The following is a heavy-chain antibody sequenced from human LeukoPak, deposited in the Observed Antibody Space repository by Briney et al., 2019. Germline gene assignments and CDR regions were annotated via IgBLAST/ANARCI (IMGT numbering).Heavy chain of an antibody. CDR1: GGSISSSSYY. D-gene: IGHD4-17*01. CDR3: TTTSDYGDHKR. V-gene: IGHV4-39*07. J-gene: IGHJ4*02. CDR2: IYYTGST. Sequence: PSETLSLTCTVSGGSISSSSYYWAWIRQPPGKGLEWIGSIYYTGSTYYNPSLKSRVTISVDTSKNQFSLRLSSVTAEDTAVYYCTTTSDYGDHKRWGQGTLVTVSS.